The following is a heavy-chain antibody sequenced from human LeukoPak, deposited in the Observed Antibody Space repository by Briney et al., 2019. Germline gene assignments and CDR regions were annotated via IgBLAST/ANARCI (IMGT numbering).Heavy chain of an antibody. CDR1: GGTFSSYA. Sequence: SVKVSCKASGGTFSSYAISWVRQAPGQGLEWMGGIIPIFGTANYAQKFQGRVTITADKSTSTAYMELSSLRSEDTAVYYCASPPRSSGWYEGFLWGQGTLVTVSS. V-gene: IGHV1-69*06. CDR2: IIPIFGTA. J-gene: IGHJ4*02. CDR3: ASPPRSSGWYEGFL. D-gene: IGHD6-19*01.